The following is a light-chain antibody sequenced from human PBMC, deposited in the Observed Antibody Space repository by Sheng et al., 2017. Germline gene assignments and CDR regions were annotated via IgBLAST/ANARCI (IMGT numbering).Light chain of an antibody. Sequence: EIVLTQSPVSLSLSPGERATLSCRASQSVSSYLAWYQQKPGLAPRLLIYGASSRATGFPARLSGSGSGTEFTLTISSLQSEDFAVYYCQQYDKWPLTFGGGTKVEIK. CDR2: GAS. CDR1: QSVSSY. V-gene: IGKV3-15*01. J-gene: IGKJ4*01. CDR3: QQYDKWPLT.